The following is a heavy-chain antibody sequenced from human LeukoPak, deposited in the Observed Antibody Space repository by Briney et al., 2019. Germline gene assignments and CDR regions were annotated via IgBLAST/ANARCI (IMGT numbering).Heavy chain of an antibody. CDR1: GFTFSSYA. V-gene: IGHV3-30*01. CDR2: ISYDGSNK. D-gene: IGHD5-12*01. Sequence: GGSLRLSCAASGFTFSSYAMHWVRQAPGKGLEWVAVISYDGSNKYYADSVKGRFTISRDNSKNTLYLQMNSLRAEDTAVYYWAGEVATIDSHDAFDIWGQGTMVTVSS. J-gene: IGHJ3*02. CDR3: AGEVATIDSHDAFDI.